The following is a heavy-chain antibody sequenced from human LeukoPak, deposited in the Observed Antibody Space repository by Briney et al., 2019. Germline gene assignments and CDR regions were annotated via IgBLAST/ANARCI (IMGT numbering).Heavy chain of an antibody. CDR2: INSDGSST. CDR1: GFTFRSYW. V-gene: IGHV3-74*01. Sequence: PWGSLRLSCAPSGFTFRSYWMHWVRQAPGKGLVWVSRINSDGSSTSYADSVKGRFTISRDNAKNTLYLQMNSLRAEDTAVYHCARDRGGSAFDILGQGTMVTVSS. CDR3: ARDRGGSAFDI. J-gene: IGHJ3*02. D-gene: IGHD3-10*01.